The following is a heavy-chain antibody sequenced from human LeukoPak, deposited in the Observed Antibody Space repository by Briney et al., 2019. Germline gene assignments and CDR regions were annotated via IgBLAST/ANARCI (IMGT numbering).Heavy chain of an antibody. CDR1: GYTFTGYY. V-gene: IGHV1-2*06. Sequence: ASVKVSCKASGYTFTGYYMHWVRQAPGQGLEWMGRINPNSGGTNYAQKFQGRVTMTRDTPISTAYMELSRLRSDDTAVYYCARRYYDSSGSEAFDYWGQGTLVTVSS. CDR2: INPNSGGT. J-gene: IGHJ4*02. CDR3: ARRYYDSSGSEAFDY. D-gene: IGHD3-22*01.